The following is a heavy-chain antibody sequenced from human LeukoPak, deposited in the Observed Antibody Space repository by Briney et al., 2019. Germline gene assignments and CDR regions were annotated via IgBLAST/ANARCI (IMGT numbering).Heavy chain of an antibody. CDR1: GFIFTNYF. J-gene: IGHJ4*02. V-gene: IGHV3-7*01. CDR3: ATDRGWRTSGYYLYYFEY. CDR2: IKHDGSEK. Sequence: GTSLRLSCAASGFIFTNYFMSWVRQAPGKGLEWVASIKHDGSEKYYVDSVRGRFTISRDNTMNSLYLQMSSLRAEDTAVYYCATDRGWRTSGYYLYYFEYWGQGTLVTFSS. D-gene: IGHD3-3*01.